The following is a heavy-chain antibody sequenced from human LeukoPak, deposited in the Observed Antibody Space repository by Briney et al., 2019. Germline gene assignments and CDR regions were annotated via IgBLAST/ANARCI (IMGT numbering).Heavy chain of an antibody. CDR3: ARGRLDMVVVPAATSYYYYYMDV. D-gene: IGHD2-2*01. V-gene: IGHV4-4*07. Sequence: SETLSLTCTVSGGSISSYYWSWIRQPAGKGLEWIGRIYTSGSTYYNPSLKSRVTMSVDTSKNQFSLKLSSVTAADTAVYYCARGRLDMVVVPAATSYYYYYMDVWGKGTTVTVSS. CDR2: IYTSGST. J-gene: IGHJ6*03. CDR1: GGSISSYY.